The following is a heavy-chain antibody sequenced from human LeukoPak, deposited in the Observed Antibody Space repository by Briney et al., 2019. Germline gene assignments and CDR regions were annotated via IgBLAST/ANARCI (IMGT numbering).Heavy chain of an antibody. CDR2: ISYSGST. Sequence: SETLSLTCTVSGGSISNYYWSWLRQSPGKGLDWVGYISYSGSTNYNSSLQSRVTISVDTSKNQFSLKLSSVTAADTAVYYCARDDCSSTSCYRGFDYWGQGTLVTVSS. CDR3: ARDDCSSTSCYRGFDY. V-gene: IGHV4-59*12. CDR1: GGSISNYY. D-gene: IGHD2-2*01. J-gene: IGHJ4*02.